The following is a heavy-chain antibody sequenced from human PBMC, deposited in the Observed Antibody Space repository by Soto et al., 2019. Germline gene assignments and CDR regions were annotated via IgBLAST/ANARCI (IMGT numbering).Heavy chain of an antibody. D-gene: IGHD6-13*01. J-gene: IGHJ5*01. CDR3: ARECGISWFRLDS. V-gene: IGHV4-30-4*01. Sequence: SETLCLTCTVYGGSIDSAYEYWSWARQPPGKGLEWIGYVYDGGSTHYRPSIKGRVIISVDTSKNQFSLRLSSVTAADTAVHYCARECGISWFRLDSWGQGTLVTVSS. CDR2: VYDGGST. CDR1: GGSIDSAYEY.